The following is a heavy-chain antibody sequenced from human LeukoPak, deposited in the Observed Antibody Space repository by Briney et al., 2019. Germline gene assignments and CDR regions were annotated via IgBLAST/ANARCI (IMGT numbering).Heavy chain of an antibody. CDR3: SISYVPGKDAYFDL. Sequence: PGGSLRLSCATSGFNFTDHYMDWVRQAPAKGLDWVARIRNRPKSYTTEYAASVKGRFTISRDDSKSSLFLQMSGLRTEDTAMYYCSISYVPGKDAYFDLRGQGTLVTVSS. V-gene: IGHV3-72*01. CDR2: IRNRPKSYTT. D-gene: IGHD3-10*02. CDR1: GFNFTDHY. J-gene: IGHJ5*02.